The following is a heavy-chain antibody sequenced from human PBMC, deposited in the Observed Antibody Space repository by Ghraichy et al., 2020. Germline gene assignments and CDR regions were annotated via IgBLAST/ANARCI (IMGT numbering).Heavy chain of an antibody. CDR1: GGSISSYY. V-gene: IGHV4-59*01. CDR3: ARDVGYCSSTSCYMVGFDY. Sequence: SETLSLTCTVSGGSISSYYWSWIWQPPGKGLEWIGYIYYSGSTNYNPSLKSRVTISVDTSKNQFSLKLSSVTAADTAVYYCARDVGYCSSTSCYMVGFDYWGQGTLVTVSS. J-gene: IGHJ4*02. CDR2: IYYSGST. D-gene: IGHD2-2*02.